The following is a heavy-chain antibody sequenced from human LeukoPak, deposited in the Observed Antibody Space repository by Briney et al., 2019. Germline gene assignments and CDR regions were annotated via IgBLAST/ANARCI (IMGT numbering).Heavy chain of an antibody. Sequence: ASVKVSCKASGYTFTSYDINWVRQATGQGLEWMGWMNPNSGNTGYAQKLQGRVTITRNTSISTAYMELSSLRSEDTAVYYCARGGTRLQPSPIDYWGQGTLVTVSS. CDR2: MNPNSGNT. CDR3: ARGGTRLQPSPIDY. V-gene: IGHV1-8*03. CDR1: GYTFTSYD. J-gene: IGHJ4*02. D-gene: IGHD4-11*01.